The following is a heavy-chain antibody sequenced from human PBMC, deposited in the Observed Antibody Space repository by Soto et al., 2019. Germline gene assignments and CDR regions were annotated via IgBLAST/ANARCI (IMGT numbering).Heavy chain of an antibody. Sequence: GASVKVSCKASGYTFTSYDINWVRQATGQGLEWMGWMNPNSGNTGYAQKFQGRVTMTRNTSISTAYMELRSLRSDDTAVYYCARVSGNYDILTGYHVQGYYFDYWGQGTLVTVSS. CDR2: MNPNSGNT. J-gene: IGHJ4*02. CDR3: ARVSGNYDILTGYHVQGYYFDY. D-gene: IGHD3-9*01. CDR1: GYTFTSYD. V-gene: IGHV1-8*01.